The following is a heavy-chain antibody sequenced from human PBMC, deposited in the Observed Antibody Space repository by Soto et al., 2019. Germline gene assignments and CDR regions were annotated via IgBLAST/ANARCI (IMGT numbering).Heavy chain of an antibody. V-gene: IGHV3-23*01. Sequence: GGSLRLSCAASGFTFSSYAMSWVRQAPGKGLEWVSAISGSGGSTYYADSVKGRFTISRDNSKNTLYLQMNSLRAEDTAVYYCAKLPNTYYYDSSGYLVDYWGQGTLVTVSS. D-gene: IGHD3-22*01. CDR3: AKLPNTYYYDSSGYLVDY. CDR1: GFTFSSYA. J-gene: IGHJ4*02. CDR2: ISGSGGST.